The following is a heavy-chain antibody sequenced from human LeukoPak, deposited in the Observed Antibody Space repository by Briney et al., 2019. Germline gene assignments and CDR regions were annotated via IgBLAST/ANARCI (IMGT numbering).Heavy chain of an antibody. Sequence: SETLSLTCAVYGGSFSDYYWSWIRQSPGKGLEWIGEITYSGSTNSNPTLESRLTISQDISKNRFSLKLSSVTAADTAVYYCARYYDVLTGYYTFDYWGQGTLVTVSS. CDR1: GGSFSDYY. V-gene: IGHV4-34*01. D-gene: IGHD3-9*01. J-gene: IGHJ4*02. CDR3: ARYYDVLTGYYTFDY. CDR2: ITYSGST.